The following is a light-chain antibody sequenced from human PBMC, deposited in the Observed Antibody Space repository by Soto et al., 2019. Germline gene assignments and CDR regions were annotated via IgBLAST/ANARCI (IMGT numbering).Light chain of an antibody. J-gene: IGKJ1*01. V-gene: IGKV3-11*01. CDR2: DAS. CDR1: QGVSSS. CDR3: QQRSNWWT. Sequence: EIVLTQSPATLSLSPGERATLSCRASQGVSSSLAWYQQKPGQAPRLLIYDASNRATGIPARFSGSGSGTDFTLIISSLEPEDFAVYYCQQRSNWWTFGQGTKVEIK.